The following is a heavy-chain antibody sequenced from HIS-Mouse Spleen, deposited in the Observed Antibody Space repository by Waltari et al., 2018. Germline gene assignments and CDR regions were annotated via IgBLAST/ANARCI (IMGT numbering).Heavy chain of an antibody. CDR2: IYYSGST. CDR1: GCSSSSTSYY. D-gene: IGHD6-13*01. Sequence: QLQLQESGPGLVKPSATLSLTCPVPGCSSSSTSYYWGWIRQPPGKGLEWIGSIYYSGSTYYNPSLKSRVTISVDTSKNQFSLKLSSVTAADTAVYYCAREIPYSSSWYDWYFDLWGRGTLVTVSS. V-gene: IGHV4-39*07. CDR3: AREIPYSSSWYDWYFDL. J-gene: IGHJ2*01.